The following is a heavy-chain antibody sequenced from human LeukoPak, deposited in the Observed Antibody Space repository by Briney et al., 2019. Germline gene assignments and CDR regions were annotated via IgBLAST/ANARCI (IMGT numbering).Heavy chain of an antibody. CDR2: ISSSSYI. D-gene: IGHD3-10*01. CDR3: ARETYYGSGSSHYYYYMDV. V-gene: IGHV3-21*01. J-gene: IGHJ6*03. CDR1: GFTFSSYS. Sequence: GGSLRLSCAASGFTFSSYSMNWVRQAPGKGLEWVSSISSSSYIYYADSVKGRFTISRDNAKNSPYLQMNSLRAEDTAVYYCARETYYGSGSSHYYYYMDVWGKGTTVTVSS.